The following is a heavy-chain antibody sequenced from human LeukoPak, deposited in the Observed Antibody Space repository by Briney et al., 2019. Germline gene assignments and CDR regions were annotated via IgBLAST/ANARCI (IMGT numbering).Heavy chain of an antibody. CDR1: GFTVSSNY. D-gene: IGHD3-10*01. J-gene: IGHJ6*02. Sequence: GGSLRLSCAASGFTVSSNYMSWVRQAPGKGLEGGSVIYSGGSTYYPDSVRGRCTTSRDNSKNTLYLQMNSLRAEDTALYYCATDGGDYLLWSYGMDVWGQGTTVTVSS. V-gene: IGHV3-53*01. CDR2: IYSGGST. CDR3: ATDGGDYLLWSYGMDV.